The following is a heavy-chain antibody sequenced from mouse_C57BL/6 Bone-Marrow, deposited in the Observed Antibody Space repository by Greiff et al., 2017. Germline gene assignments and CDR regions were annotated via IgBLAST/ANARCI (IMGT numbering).Heavy chain of an antibody. V-gene: IGHV6-3*01. Sequence: EVKLVESGGGLVQPGGSMKLSCVASGFTFSNYWMNWVRQSPEKGLEWVAQIRLKSDNYATHYAESVKGRFTISRDDSKSSVYLQMNNLRAEDTGIYYCTGGIIITTASEYFDYWGQGTTLTVSS. CDR1: GFTFSNYW. D-gene: IGHD1-1*01. J-gene: IGHJ2*01. CDR3: TGGIIITTASEYFDY. CDR2: IRLKSDNYAT.